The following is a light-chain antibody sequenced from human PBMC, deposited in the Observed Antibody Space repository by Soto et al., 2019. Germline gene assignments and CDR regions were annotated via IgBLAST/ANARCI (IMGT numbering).Light chain of an antibody. CDR3: QNYNRAPFT. V-gene: IGKV3D-11*01. Sequence: EIVLTQSTATLSLSPGERATLSCRASQGVSSYLAWYQEKPGQAPRLLIYDASNRAIGIPARFSGSGPGTDFTLTISSLEAEDGATYYCQNYNRAPFTCGPGSKVDI. J-gene: IGKJ3*01. CDR2: DAS. CDR1: QGVSSY.